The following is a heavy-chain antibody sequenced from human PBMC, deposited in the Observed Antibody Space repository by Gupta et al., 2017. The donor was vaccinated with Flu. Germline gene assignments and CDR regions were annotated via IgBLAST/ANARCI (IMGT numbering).Heavy chain of an antibody. Sequence: RQAPGKGLEWVGRIKRKTDGGTTDYAAPVKGRFTISRDDSTNTLYLQMNSLKTEDTAVYYCTTPDPYYYDSSGYYHDAFDSWGQGTRVTVSS. CDR2: IKRKTDGGTT. CDR3: TTPDPYYYDSSGYYHDAFDS. D-gene: IGHD3-22*01. J-gene: IGHJ3*02. V-gene: IGHV3-15*01.